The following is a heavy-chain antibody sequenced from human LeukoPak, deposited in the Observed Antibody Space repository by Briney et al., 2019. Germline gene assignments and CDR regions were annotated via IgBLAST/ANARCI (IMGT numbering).Heavy chain of an antibody. D-gene: IGHD3-10*01. CDR2: ISDTSTNT. J-gene: IGHJ6*02. V-gene: IGHV3-23*01. Sequence: GGSLRLSCAASGFTFSNCALSWVRQAPGKGLEWVSTISDTSTNTYYADSVTGRFTISRDNSMNTLYLQMNSLRAEDTAIYFCAKVPYPDYGSWRPPFMDVWGQGTTVAVSS. CDR1: GFTFSNCA. CDR3: AKVPYPDYGSWRPPFMDV.